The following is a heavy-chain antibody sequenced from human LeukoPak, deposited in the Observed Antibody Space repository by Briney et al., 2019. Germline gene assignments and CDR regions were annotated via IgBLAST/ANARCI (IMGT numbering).Heavy chain of an antibody. J-gene: IGHJ6*04. Sequence: PSETLCLTCAVYGGSFSGYYWSWIRQPPGKGLEWIGEINHSGSSNYNPSLKSRVTISVDTSKNQFSLKLSSVTAADTAVYYCARGGTGGSGSYYTKYYYYYGMDVWGKGTTVTVSS. D-gene: IGHD3-10*01. CDR3: ARGGTGGSGSYYTKYYYYYGMDV. CDR1: GGSFSGYY. V-gene: IGHV4-34*01. CDR2: INHSGSS.